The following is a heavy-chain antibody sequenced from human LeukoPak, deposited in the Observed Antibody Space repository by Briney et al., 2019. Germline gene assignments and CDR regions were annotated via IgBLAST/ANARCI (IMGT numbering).Heavy chain of an antibody. Sequence: QSGGSLRLSCAASGFTFSNYAMSWVRQAPGKGLVWVSAIRGSDGNTYYADSVKGRFTISRDNSKSPLYLQMNSLRAEDTAVYYCATNWGILNYWGQGTLVTVSS. CDR2: IRGSDGNT. V-gene: IGHV3-23*01. CDR1: GFTFSNYA. D-gene: IGHD7-27*01. CDR3: ATNWGILNY. J-gene: IGHJ4*02.